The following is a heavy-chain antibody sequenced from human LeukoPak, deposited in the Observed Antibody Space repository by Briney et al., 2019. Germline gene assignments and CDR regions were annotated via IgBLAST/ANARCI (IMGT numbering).Heavy chain of an antibody. J-gene: IGHJ3*02. D-gene: IGHD2-21*02. CDR2: ISNDASST. V-gene: IGHV3-74*01. Sequence: GVSLSLSCAASGFTLSSYCKHGVRQSPGEAVVGVSRISNDASSTIYADPVKGRIPISRDNAKSPLFLPMNRLRAGDTAVYYCASLVATDNWAFDIWGQGTMVIVSS. CDR3: ASLVATDNWAFDI. CDR1: GFTLSSYC.